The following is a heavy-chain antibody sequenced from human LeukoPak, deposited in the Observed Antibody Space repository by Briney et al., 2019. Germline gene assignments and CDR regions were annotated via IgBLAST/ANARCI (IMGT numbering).Heavy chain of an antibody. CDR2: ISSGGGTI. V-gene: IGHV3-48*03. Sequence: GGSLRLSCAASGFTFSTYEMNWVRQAPGKGLEWVSYISSGGGTIFYADSVKGRFTISRDNAKDSLYLQMNSLRAEDTAVYYCAKGSHSSGYYFDYWGQGTLVTVSS. J-gene: IGHJ4*02. CDR3: AKGSHSSGYYFDY. CDR1: GFTFSTYE. D-gene: IGHD3-22*01.